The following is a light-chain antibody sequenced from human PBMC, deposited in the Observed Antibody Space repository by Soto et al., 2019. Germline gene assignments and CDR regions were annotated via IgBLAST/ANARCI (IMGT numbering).Light chain of an antibody. J-gene: IGLJ3*02. CDR2: EVS. Sequence: QSALTQPPSASGSPGQSVTISCTGTSGDVGGYNYVSWYQQHPGKAPKLMISEVSERPSGVRDRFSGSKSGNTASLTVSGLQAEDEADYYCSSYAGSNNLVFGGGTKLTVL. V-gene: IGLV2-8*01. CDR1: SGDVGGYNY. CDR3: SSYAGSNNLV.